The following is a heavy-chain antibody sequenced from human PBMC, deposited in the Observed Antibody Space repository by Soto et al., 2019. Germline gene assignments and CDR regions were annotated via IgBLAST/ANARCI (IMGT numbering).Heavy chain of an antibody. CDR2: IRFDGSDE. CDR3: ARDGVGATTFFGFLDY. D-gene: IGHD1-26*01. Sequence: QVQLVESGGGVVQPGGSLRLSCAASASIFKGHGMHWVRQAPGKGLEWVAIIRFDGSDEHYGDSVEGRFTISRDNSKNMLYLQMNSLRVEDTAVYYCARDGVGATTFFGFLDYWDQGTLVTVSS. CDR1: ASIFKGHG. V-gene: IGHV3-33*08. J-gene: IGHJ4*02.